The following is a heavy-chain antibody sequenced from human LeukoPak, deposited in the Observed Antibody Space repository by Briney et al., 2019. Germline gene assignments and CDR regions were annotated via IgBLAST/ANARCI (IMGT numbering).Heavy chain of an antibody. Sequence: GASVKVSCKASGYTFTGYYMHWVRQAPGQGLEWMGRINPNSGGTNYAQKFQGRVTMTRDTSISTAYMELSRLRSDDTAVYYCARVGVPYYYDSSAYYYWGQGTLVTVSS. D-gene: IGHD3-22*01. CDR3: ARVGVPYYYDSSAYYY. V-gene: IGHV1-2*06. J-gene: IGHJ4*02. CDR2: INPNSGGT. CDR1: GYTFTGYY.